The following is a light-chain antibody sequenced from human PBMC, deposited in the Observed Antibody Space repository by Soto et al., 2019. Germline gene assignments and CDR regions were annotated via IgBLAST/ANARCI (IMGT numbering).Light chain of an antibody. J-gene: IGLJ1*01. CDR3: ISYTSGTSPYV. V-gene: IGLV2-14*01. CDR2: EVT. Sequence: QSALTQPASVSGSPGQSITISCTGTSSDVGGYNYVSWYQHHPGKAPKLIIYEVTNRPSGVSNRFSGSKSGNTASLTISGLQAEDEADYYCISYTSGTSPYVVGTGTKLTVL. CDR1: SSDVGGYNY.